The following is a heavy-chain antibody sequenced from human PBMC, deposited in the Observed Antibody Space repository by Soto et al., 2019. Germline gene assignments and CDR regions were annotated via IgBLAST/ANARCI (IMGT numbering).Heavy chain of an antibody. CDR2: IYPGDSET. CDR3: ARHLGVAVAGTRWYFDL. D-gene: IGHD6-19*01. Sequence: GESLKISCEASGYKFTTYWIGWVRQMPGEGLEWMGIIYPGDSETRYNPSFQGHVTISADKSNNTTYLQWSSLKASDTATYYCARHLGVAVAGTRWYFDLWGRGTLVTVSS. V-gene: IGHV5-51*01. J-gene: IGHJ2*01. CDR1: GYKFTTYW.